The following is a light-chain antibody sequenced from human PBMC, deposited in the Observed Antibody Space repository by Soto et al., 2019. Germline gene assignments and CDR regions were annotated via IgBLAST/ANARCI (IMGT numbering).Light chain of an antibody. CDR3: QHLNSWPPIT. V-gene: IGKV1-9*01. CDR1: QDISSY. J-gene: IGKJ5*01. CDR2: TAS. Sequence: DIPLTQSPSFLSASVGDTVTITCRASQDISSYLAWYQQKPGKAPKVLIHTASTLESGVPPRFSGLGPGPHSTLTISHLQPQDFATYYCQHLNSWPPITFGQGTRLDIK.